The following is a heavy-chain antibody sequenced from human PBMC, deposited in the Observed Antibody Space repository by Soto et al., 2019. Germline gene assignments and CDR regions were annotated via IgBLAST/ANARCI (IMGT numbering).Heavy chain of an antibody. V-gene: IGHV3-23*01. CDR2: ITGRGFTT. CDR1: GFTFIAGA. CDR3: AVSNYHGSGSPFDY. D-gene: IGHD3-10*01. J-gene: IGHJ4*02. Sequence: EVQLLESGGDWLQPGGSWRLSCEAPGFTFIAGALSWVRQPPGKGLEWVSAITGRGFTTYYADSVKGRFTISRDNSRNTLFLQLNSLRAEDTATYYCAVSNYHGSGSPFDYWGQGTLVTVSS.